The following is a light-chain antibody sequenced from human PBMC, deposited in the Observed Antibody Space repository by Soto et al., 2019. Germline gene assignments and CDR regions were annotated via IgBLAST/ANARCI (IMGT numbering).Light chain of an antibody. Sequence: QSALTQPPSASGSPGQSVTISCTGTSSDVGGYNYVSWYQQHPGKAPKVMIYNVSKRPSGVPDRFSGSKSGNTASLTVSGLQAEDEADYYCSSHAGSNVVVGGGTKVTVL. CDR2: NVS. V-gene: IGLV2-8*01. J-gene: IGLJ2*01. CDR1: SSDVGGYNY. CDR3: SSHAGSNVV.